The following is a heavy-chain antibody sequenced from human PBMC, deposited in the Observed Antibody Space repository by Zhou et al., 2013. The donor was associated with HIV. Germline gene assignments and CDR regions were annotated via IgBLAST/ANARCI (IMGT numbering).Heavy chain of an antibody. J-gene: IGHJ6*03. CDR3: ARGWYPTDYYYYYMDV. D-gene: IGHD6-13*01. V-gene: IGHV1-2*02. CDR2: INPNSGGT. CDR1: GYTFTDYY. Sequence: QVQLVQSGTEVKKPGASVKVSCKASGYTFTDYYIHWVRQAPGQGLEWMGWINPNSGGTKYAQKFQGRVTMTRDTSISTAYMELSRLRSDDTAVYYCARGWYPTDYYYYYMDVWGKGTTVTVSS.